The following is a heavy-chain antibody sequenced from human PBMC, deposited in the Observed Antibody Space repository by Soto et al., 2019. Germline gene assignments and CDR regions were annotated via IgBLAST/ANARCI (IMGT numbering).Heavy chain of an antibody. J-gene: IGHJ4*02. CDR3: ARSRIMITFGGVIVPANLDY. D-gene: IGHD3-16*02. V-gene: IGHV1-2*04. CDR1: GYTFTGYY. CDR2: INPNSGGT. Sequence: ASVKVSCKASGYTFTGYYMHWVRQAPGQGLEWMGWINPNSGGTSYAQKFQGWVTMTRDTSISTAYMELGRLRSDDTAVYYCARSRIMITFGGVIVPANLDYWGQGTLVTVSS.